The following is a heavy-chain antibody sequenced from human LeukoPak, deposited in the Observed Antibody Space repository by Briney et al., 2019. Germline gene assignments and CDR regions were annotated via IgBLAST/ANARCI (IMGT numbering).Heavy chain of an antibody. CDR2: INPSGGST. CDR1: GYTFTSYY. CDR3: ARAVYGEVTEYYYYYMDV. D-gene: IGHD4-17*01. V-gene: IGHV1-46*01. J-gene: IGHJ6*03. Sequence: ASVKVSCKASGYTFTSYYMHWVRQAPGQGLEWMGIINPSGGSTSYAQKFQGRVTMTRDMSTRTDYMELSSLRYEDTAVYYCARAVYGEVTEYYYYYMDVWGKGTTVTISS.